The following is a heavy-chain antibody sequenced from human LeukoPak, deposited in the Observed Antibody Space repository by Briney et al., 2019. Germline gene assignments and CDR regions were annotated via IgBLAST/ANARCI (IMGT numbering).Heavy chain of an antibody. D-gene: IGHD2-2*01. Sequence: GGSLRLSCAASGFTFSSYAMSWVRQAPGKGLEWVSAISGSGGSTYYADSVKGRFTISRDNSKNTLYLQMNSLRAEDTAVYYCAKVLAVVPAAPIDYWGQGTLVTVSS. CDR2: ISGSGGST. V-gene: IGHV3-23*01. J-gene: IGHJ4*02. CDR3: AKVLAVVPAAPIDY. CDR1: GFTFSSYA.